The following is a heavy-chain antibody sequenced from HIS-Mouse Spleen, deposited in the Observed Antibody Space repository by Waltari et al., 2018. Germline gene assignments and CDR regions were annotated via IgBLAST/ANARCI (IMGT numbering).Heavy chain of an antibody. V-gene: IGHV3-7*01. Sequence: EVQLVESGGGLVQPGGSLRLSCAASGFPFSIFWMRWCRQAPGKGLEWVANIKKDGSEKYYVDAVKGRFTISRDNAKNSLYLQMNSLRAEDTAVYYCARDYPGIDYFDYWGQGTLVTVSS. CDR3: ARDYPGIDYFDY. CDR1: GFPFSIFW. J-gene: IGHJ4*02. CDR2: IKKDGSEK. D-gene: IGHD1-1*01.